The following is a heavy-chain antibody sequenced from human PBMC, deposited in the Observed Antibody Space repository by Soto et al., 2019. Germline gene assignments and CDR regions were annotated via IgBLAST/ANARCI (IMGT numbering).Heavy chain of an antibody. V-gene: IGHV1-18*01. CDR2: ISAYNGNT. D-gene: IGHD2-21*02. CDR3: ARDYAYCGGDCYSSSPHLFSP. J-gene: IGHJ5*02. Sequence: ASVKGSCKASGYTFTSYGISWVRQAPGQGLEWMGWISAYNGNTNYAQKLQGRVTMTTDTSTSTAYMELRSLRSDDTAVYYCARDYAYCGGDCYSSSPHLFSPCGQGTLVTVSS. CDR1: GYTFTSYG.